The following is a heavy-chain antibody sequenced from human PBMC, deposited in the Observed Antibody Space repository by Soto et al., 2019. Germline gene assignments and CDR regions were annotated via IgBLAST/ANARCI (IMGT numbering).Heavy chain of an antibody. CDR3: ARSDGYKSPDQYYFDY. CDR2: IYYSGST. D-gene: IGHD5-12*01. CDR1: GGSISSSSYY. Sequence: SETLSLTCTVSGGSISSSSYYWGWIRQPPGKGLEWIGSIYYSGSTYYNPSLKSRVTISVDTSKNQLSLKLSSVTAADTAVYYCARSDGYKSPDQYYFDYWGQGTLVTVSS. J-gene: IGHJ4*02. V-gene: IGHV4-39*01.